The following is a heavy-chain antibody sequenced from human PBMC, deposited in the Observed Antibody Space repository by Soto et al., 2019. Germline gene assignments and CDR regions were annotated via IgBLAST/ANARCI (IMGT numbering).Heavy chain of an antibody. CDR1: CYTFTSYG. CDR2: ISAYNGNT. D-gene: IGHD6-19*01. CDR3: ARDLGYSSGWYGDY. J-gene: IGHJ4*02. Sequence: GASVNVSCKASCYTFTSYGISWVRQAPGQGLEWMGWISAYNGNTNYAQKLQGRVTMTTDTSTSTAYMELRSLRSDDTAVYYCARDLGYSSGWYGDYWGQGTLVTVSS. V-gene: IGHV1-18*04.